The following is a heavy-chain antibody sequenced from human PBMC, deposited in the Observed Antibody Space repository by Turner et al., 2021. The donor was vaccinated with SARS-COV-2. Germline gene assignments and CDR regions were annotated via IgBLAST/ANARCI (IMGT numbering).Heavy chain of an antibody. V-gene: IGHV1-2*02. J-gene: IGHJ6*02. CDR1: GYTFTGYS. Sequence: QVQLVQSGAEVKKPGASVKVSCKASGYTFTGYSMHWVRQAPGQGLEWMGWINPNSGGTNYAQKFQGRVTMTRDTSISTAYMELSRLRSDDTAVYYCAILEYYDILTGVDYGMDVWGQGTTVTVSS. CDR2: INPNSGGT. CDR3: AILEYYDILTGVDYGMDV. D-gene: IGHD3-9*01.